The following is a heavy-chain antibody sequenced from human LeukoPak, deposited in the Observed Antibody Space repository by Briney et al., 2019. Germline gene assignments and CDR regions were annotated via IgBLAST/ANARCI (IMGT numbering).Heavy chain of an antibody. Sequence: GGSLRLSCAASGFTFSTYIMNWVRRTPGKGLEWVSYISSSGSTIYYADSVKGRFTISGDNAKNSLYLQMNSLRAEDTAVYYCARVDTAMVSAIDYWGQGTLVTVSS. CDR1: GFTFSTYI. D-gene: IGHD5-18*01. V-gene: IGHV3-48*04. J-gene: IGHJ4*02. CDR2: ISSSGSTI. CDR3: ARVDTAMVSAIDY.